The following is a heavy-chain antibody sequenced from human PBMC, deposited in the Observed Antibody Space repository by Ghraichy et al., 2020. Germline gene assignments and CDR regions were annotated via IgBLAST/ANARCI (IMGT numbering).Heavy chain of an antibody. CDR1: GFPFSSFA. CDR2: ISASGADT. D-gene: IGHD2-2*01. V-gene: IGHV3-23*01. Sequence: WGSLRLSCAASGFPFSSFALNWVRKAPGKGLEWVSTISASGADTYYADSVRGRFTISRDDSRSALFLHMHSLRADDTALYYCAKSGRPSSRTSYYDHWGLGTLVLVSS. J-gene: IGHJ5*02. CDR3: AKSGRPSSRTSYYDH.